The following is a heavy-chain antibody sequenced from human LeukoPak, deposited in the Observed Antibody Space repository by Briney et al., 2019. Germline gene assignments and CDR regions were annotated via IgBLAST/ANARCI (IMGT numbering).Heavy chain of an antibody. J-gene: IGHJ2*01. Sequence: PSETLSLTCTVSGGSFSGYYWSWIRQPPGKGLEWIGYIYYSGSTNYNPSLKSRVTISVDTSKNQFSLKLSSVTAADTAVYYCARVIRDYGSGSPYYWYFDLWGRGTLVTVSS. V-gene: IGHV4-59*01. D-gene: IGHD3-10*01. CDR3: ARVIRDYGSGSPYYWYFDL. CDR1: GGSFSGYY. CDR2: IYYSGST.